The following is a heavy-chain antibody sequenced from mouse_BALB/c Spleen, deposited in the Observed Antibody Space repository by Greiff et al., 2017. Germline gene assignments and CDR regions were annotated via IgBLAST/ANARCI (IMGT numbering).Heavy chain of an antibody. CDR1: GYTFSSYW. V-gene: IGHV1-9*01. CDR2: ILPGSGST. Sequence: QVQLQQSGAELMKPGASVKISCKATGYTFSSYWIEWVKQRPGHGLEWIGEILPGSGSTNYNEKFKGKATFTADTSSNTAYMQLSSLTSEDSAVYYCARGRDGYYVKPWFAYWGQGTLVTVSA. CDR3: ARGRDGYYVKPWFAY. D-gene: IGHD2-3*01. J-gene: IGHJ3*01.